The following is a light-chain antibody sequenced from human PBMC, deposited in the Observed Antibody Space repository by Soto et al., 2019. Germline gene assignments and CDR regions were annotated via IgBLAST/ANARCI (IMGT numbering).Light chain of an antibody. J-gene: IGLJ2*01. CDR2: EVT. CDR1: SSDVGGYNY. V-gene: IGLV2-8*01. Sequence: QSVLTQPPSASGSPGQSVTISCTGTSSDVGGYNYVSWYQQHPGKAPKLMIYEVTKRPSGVPDRFSGSKSGNTASLTVSGLQAEDEADYYCSSYAGSNNVFFGGGTKLTVL. CDR3: SSYAGSNNVF.